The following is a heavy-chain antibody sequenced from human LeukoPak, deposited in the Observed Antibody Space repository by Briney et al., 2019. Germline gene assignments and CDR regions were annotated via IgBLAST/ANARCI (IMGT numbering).Heavy chain of an antibody. V-gene: IGHV4-4*07. CDR2: IYTSGST. CDR1: GGSISSYY. Sequence: SETPSLTCTVSGGSISSYYWSWIRQPAGKGLEWVGRIYTSGSTNYNPSLKSRVTMSVDTSKNQFSLKLSSVTAADTAVYYCARGYSNSGSYVGWFDPWGQGTLVTVSS. J-gene: IGHJ5*02. CDR3: ARGYSNSGSYVGWFDP. D-gene: IGHD1-26*01.